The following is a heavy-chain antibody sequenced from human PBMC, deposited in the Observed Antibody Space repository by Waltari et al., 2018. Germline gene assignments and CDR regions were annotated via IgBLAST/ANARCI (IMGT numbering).Heavy chain of an antibody. CDR2: ISSSWSHT. J-gene: IGHJ4*02. CDR3: ARYTFGLSD. V-gene: IGHV3-11*06. Sequence: QVQLVESGGGLVKPGWSMRLACAASGFTFSDSYMTWIRQAPGKGLELIAYISSSWSHTQFADSVRCRFSISRDNAKNSLYLQMNSLGIDDTAVYYCARYTFGLSDWGQGTLVTVSS. CDR1: GFTFSDSY. D-gene: IGHD3-16*01.